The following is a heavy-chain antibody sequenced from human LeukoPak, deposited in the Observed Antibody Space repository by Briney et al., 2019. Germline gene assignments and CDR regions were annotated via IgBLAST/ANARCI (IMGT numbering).Heavy chain of an antibody. J-gene: IGHJ4*02. Sequence: GGSLRLSCTASGFSLSNSWMSWVRQAPGKGLEWVANINQDGSEKHYVDSVKGRFTNSRDNAKNSLYLQMNSLRADETAVYYCARHSGSGSYYTYNFHYWGQGTLVTVSS. CDR3: ARHSGSGSYYTYNFHY. D-gene: IGHD3-10*01. CDR2: INQDGSEK. CDR1: GFSLSNSW. V-gene: IGHV3-7*01.